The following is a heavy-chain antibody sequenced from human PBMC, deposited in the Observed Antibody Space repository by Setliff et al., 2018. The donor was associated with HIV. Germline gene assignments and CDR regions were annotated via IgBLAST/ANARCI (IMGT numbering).Heavy chain of an antibody. Sequence: ASVKVSCKTSGYTFTGYHMHWVRQAPGQGLEWMGWINPNSGGTIYAQKFQDRVTMTRDTSSSTAYMELSRLRSDDTAVYYCATGRDSSGYYFLADYWGRGTLVTASS. CDR3: ATGRDSSGYYFLADY. D-gene: IGHD3-22*01. V-gene: IGHV1-2*02. CDR2: INPNSGGT. CDR1: GYTFTGYH. J-gene: IGHJ4*02.